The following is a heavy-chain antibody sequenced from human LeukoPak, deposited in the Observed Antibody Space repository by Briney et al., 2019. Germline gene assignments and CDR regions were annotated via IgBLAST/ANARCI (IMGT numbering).Heavy chain of an antibody. CDR1: GFTLSSYA. Sequence: GGSLRLSCAASGFTLSSYAMSWVRQGPGKGLEWVSAISVSGNTYHADSVKGRFTISRDNAKNSLYLQMNSLRAEDTAVYYCARDLYTRSTAVAGSNYWGQGTLVTVSS. J-gene: IGHJ4*02. D-gene: IGHD6-19*01. CDR2: ISVSGNT. V-gene: IGHV3-23*01. CDR3: ARDLYTRSTAVAGSNY.